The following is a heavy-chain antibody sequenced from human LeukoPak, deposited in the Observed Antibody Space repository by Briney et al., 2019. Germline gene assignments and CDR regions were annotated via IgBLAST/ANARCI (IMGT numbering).Heavy chain of an antibody. D-gene: IGHD3-3*01. V-gene: IGHV1-2*02. CDR2: INPNSGDS. CDR1: GYTFTDYY. J-gene: IGHJ5*02. CDR3: ARGGFSNEVFDP. Sequence: GASVKVSCKASGYTFTDYYVQWVRLAPGQGLEWMGWINPNSGDSNYAQKFQGRVTMTRDTSITTAYMELSRLRSDDAALYYCARGGFSNEVFDPWGQGTLVTVSS.